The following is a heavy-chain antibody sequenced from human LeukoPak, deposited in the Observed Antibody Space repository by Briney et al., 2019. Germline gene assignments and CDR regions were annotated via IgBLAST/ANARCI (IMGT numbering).Heavy chain of an antibody. CDR3: ATSDERITMVRGVAVPGYYYGMDV. CDR2: FDPEDGET. D-gene: IGHD3-10*01. J-gene: IGHJ6*02. Sequence: GGSLRLSCAASGFTFSRYSMHWVRQAPGKGLEWMGGFDPEDGETIYAQKFQGRVTMTEDTSTDTAYMELSSLRSEDTAVYYCATSDERITMVRGVAVPGYYYGMDVWGQGTTVTVSS. V-gene: IGHV1-24*01. CDR1: GFTFSRYS.